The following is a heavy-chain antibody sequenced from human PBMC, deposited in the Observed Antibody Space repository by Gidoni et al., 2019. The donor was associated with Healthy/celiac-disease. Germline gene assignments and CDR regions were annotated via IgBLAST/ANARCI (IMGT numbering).Heavy chain of an antibody. CDR2: INHSGST. CDR1: GGSFSGYS. D-gene: IGHD3-10*01. CDR3: ATRVIRLKMVRGVINAFDI. Sequence: QVQLQQWGAGLLKPSETLSLTCSVYGGSFSGYSWSWIRQPPGKGLEWIGEINHSGSTNYNPSLKSRVTISVDTSKNQFSLKLSSVTAADTAVYYCATRVIRLKMVRGVINAFDIWGQGTMVTVSS. J-gene: IGHJ3*02. V-gene: IGHV4-34*01.